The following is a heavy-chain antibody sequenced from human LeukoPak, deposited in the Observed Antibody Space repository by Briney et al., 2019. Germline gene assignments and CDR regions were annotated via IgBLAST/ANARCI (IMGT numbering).Heavy chain of an antibody. CDR1: GSTFSSYG. CDR2: IRYDGGVE. CDR3: AKDSGDYADYAVIDY. J-gene: IGHJ4*02. Sequence: GGSLRLSCAASGSTFSSYGIHWGRQAPGKGLEWVAFIRYDGGVEYYADSVKGRFTISRDNSKNTLYLQMNSLRTEDTAVYYCAKDSGDYADYAVIDYWGQGTLVTVSS. V-gene: IGHV3-30*02. D-gene: IGHD4-17*01.